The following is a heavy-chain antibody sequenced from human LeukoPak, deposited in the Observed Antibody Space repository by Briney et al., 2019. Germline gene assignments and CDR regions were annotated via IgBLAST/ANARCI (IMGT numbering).Heavy chain of an antibody. Sequence: GGSLRLSCAASGFTFSSYAMSWVRQAPGKGLEWVSAISSSGGTTYYADSVKGRFTISRDNSKTTLYLQMNSLRAEDTAIYYCAKNYGDYWTYYYYMDVWGRGTTVTVSS. J-gene: IGHJ6*03. CDR2: ISSSGGTT. D-gene: IGHD4-17*01. V-gene: IGHV3-23*01. CDR3: AKNYGDYWTYYYYMDV. CDR1: GFTFSSYA.